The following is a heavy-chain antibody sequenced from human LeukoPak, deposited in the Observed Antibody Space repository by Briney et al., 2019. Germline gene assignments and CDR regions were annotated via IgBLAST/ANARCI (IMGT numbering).Heavy chain of an antibody. D-gene: IGHD3-9*01. J-gene: IGHJ4*02. CDR1: GYTFTGYY. V-gene: IGHV1-2*02. Sequence: ASVKVSCKASGYTFTGYYMHWVRQAPGQGLEWMGWMNPGSGDTAYAQKFQGRLTMTRDTSMSTAYMELNSLGSEDTAIYYCARGLGDYNTDWFPVSGYWGQGTPVTVSS. CDR3: ARGLGDYNTDWFPVSGY. CDR2: MNPGSGDT.